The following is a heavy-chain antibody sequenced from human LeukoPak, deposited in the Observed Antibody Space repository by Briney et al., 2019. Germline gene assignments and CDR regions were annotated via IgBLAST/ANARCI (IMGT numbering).Heavy chain of an antibody. Sequence: SETLSLTCTVSGGSISSGDYYWSWIRQHSGKGLEWIGNIYYSGSTYYNPSLKSRVTISVDTSKSQFSLKLSSVTAADTAVYYCAREGYDSSYYYYLDYWGQGTLVTVSS. V-gene: IGHV4-31*03. J-gene: IGHJ4*02. D-gene: IGHD3-22*01. CDR2: IYYSGST. CDR1: GGSISSGDYY. CDR3: AREGYDSSYYYYLDY.